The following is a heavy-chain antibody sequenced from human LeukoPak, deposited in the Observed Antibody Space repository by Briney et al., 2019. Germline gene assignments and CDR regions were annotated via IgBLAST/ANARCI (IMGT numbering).Heavy chain of an antibody. CDR2: INHSGST. D-gene: IGHD3-22*01. Sequence: SETLSLTCAVSGGSFSDFYWSWIRQPPGKGLEWIGEINHSGSTNYNPSLKSRVTISVDTSKNQFSLKLSSVTAADTAVYYCARGSRVDGTTSGSSAYWNYWGQGTLVTVSS. CDR1: GGSFSDFY. V-gene: IGHV4-34*01. CDR3: ARGSRVDGTTSGSSAYWNY. J-gene: IGHJ4*02.